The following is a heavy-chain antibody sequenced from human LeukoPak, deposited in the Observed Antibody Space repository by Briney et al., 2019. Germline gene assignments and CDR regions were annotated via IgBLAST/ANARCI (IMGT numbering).Heavy chain of an antibody. Sequence: TGGSLRLSCAASGFTFSSYAMSWVRQAPGKGLEWVAVVYSGGRTYYADSVKGRFTISRDNSKNTLYLQMNSLRAEDTAVYYCARVYYGSGSLHYYYYYMDVWGKGTTVTISS. CDR1: GFTFSSYA. D-gene: IGHD3-10*01. CDR3: ARVYYGSGSLHYYYYYMDV. J-gene: IGHJ6*03. V-gene: IGHV3-53*01. CDR2: VYSGGRT.